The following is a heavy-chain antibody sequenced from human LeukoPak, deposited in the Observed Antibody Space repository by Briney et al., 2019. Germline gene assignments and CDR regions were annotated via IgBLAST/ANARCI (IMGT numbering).Heavy chain of an antibody. CDR3: AKEAEEEGAFDI. CDR2: ISGSGGST. CDR1: GFNFSSYG. Sequence: GGTLRLSCAASGFNFSSYGMSWVRQAPGKGLEGVSAISGSGGSTYYADSVKGRFTISRDNSNNTLSLQMNSLRAEDTAVYYCAKEAEEEGAFDIWGQGTMVTVSS. J-gene: IGHJ3*02. V-gene: IGHV3-23*01.